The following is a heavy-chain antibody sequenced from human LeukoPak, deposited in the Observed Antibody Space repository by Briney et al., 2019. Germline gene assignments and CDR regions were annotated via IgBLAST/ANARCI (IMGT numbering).Heavy chain of an antibody. V-gene: IGHV1-69*04. J-gene: IGHJ3*02. Sequence: GASVKVSCKASGGTFSSYAISWVRQAPGQGLEWMGRIIPIFGIANYAQKFQGRVTITADKSTSTAYMELSSLRSEDTAVYYCARGRFRADSSDAFDIWGQGTMVTVSS. CDR2: IIPIFGIA. D-gene: IGHD3-22*01. CDR3: ARGRFRADSSDAFDI. CDR1: GGTFSSYA.